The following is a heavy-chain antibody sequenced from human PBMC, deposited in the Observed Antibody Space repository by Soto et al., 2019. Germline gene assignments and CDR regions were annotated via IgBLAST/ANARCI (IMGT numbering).Heavy chain of an antibody. D-gene: IGHD6-13*01. J-gene: IGHJ4*02. Sequence: EVQLLESGGDLVQPGGSLRLSCAASGFTFSSYAMSWVRQAPGKGLEWVSGISGSGGSTYYVDSVKGRFTISTDNSKNSLSLQMNSLRAEDAAVYYCALIGQQLIGTKLRDYWGQGTLVAVSS. CDR2: ISGSGGST. CDR1: GFTFSSYA. V-gene: IGHV3-23*01. CDR3: ALIGQQLIGTKLRDY.